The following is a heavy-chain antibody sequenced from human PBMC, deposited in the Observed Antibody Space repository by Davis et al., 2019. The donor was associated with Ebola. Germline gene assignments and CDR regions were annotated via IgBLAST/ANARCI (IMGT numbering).Heavy chain of an antibody. J-gene: IGHJ4*02. CDR2: ISSSSSTI. V-gene: IGHV3-48*01. Sequence: GESLKISCAASGFTFSSYSMNWVRQAPGKGLEWVSYISSSSSTIYYADSVKGRFTISRDNAKNSLYLQMNSLRGEDTAVYYCAKGDTAKDWGQGTLVTVSS. CDR1: GFTFSSYS. CDR3: AKGDTAKD. D-gene: IGHD5-18*01.